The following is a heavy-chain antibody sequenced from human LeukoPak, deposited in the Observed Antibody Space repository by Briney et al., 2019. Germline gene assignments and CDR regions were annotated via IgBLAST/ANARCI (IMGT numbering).Heavy chain of an antibody. CDR1: GGTFSSYA. V-gene: IGHV1-69*13. Sequence: SVKVSCRASGGTFSSYAISWVRQAPGPGLEWMGGIIPVFGTANYAKKFQGRVTITADDSTSTASMELRSSRSEDIAVYYCVRDSSGSYSDYWGQGTLVTVSS. CDR3: VRDSSGSYSDY. D-gene: IGHD1-26*01. CDR2: IIPVFGTA. J-gene: IGHJ4*02.